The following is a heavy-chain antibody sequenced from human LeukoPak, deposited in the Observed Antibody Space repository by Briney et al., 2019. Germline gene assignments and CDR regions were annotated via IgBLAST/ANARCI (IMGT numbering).Heavy chain of an antibody. V-gene: IGHV3-48*04. J-gene: IGHJ5*02. CDR3: ARTIPEYASDP. CDR1: GFTFSSYS. D-gene: IGHD3-16*01. Sequence: GGSLRLSCAASGFTFSSYSMNWVRQAPGKGLEWVSYISSSSSTIYYADSVKGRFTISRDNAKNSLYLQMNSLRAEDTALYYCARTIPEYASDPWGQGTLVTVSS. CDR2: ISSSSSTI.